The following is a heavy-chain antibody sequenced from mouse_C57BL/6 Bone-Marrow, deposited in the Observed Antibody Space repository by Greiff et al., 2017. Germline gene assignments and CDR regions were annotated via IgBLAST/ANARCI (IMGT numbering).Heavy chain of an antibody. Sequence: VQLQQSGAELARPGASVKLSCKASGYTFTSYGISWVKQRTGQGLEWIGEIYPRSGNTYYNEKFKGKATLTADKSSSTAYMELRSLTSEDSAVSFCSRRTYYAMDYWGQGTSVTVSS. CDR2: IYPRSGNT. CDR1: GYTFTSYG. V-gene: IGHV1-81*01. CDR3: SRRTYYAMDY. J-gene: IGHJ4*01.